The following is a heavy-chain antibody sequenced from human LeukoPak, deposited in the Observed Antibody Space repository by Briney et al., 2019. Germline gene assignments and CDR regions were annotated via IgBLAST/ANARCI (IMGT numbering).Heavy chain of an antibody. CDR2: IKQDGSEK. J-gene: IGHJ4*02. D-gene: IGHD2-15*01. CDR1: GFTFSSYW. CDR3: ARDYLGHCSGGSCYSLFDY. V-gene: IGHV3-7*03. Sequence: GGSLRLSCAASGFTFSSYWMSWVRQAPGKGLEWVANIKQDGSEKYYVDSVKGRFTISRDNAKNSLYLQMNSLRAKDTAVYYCARDYLGHCSGGSCYSLFDYWGQGTLVTVSS.